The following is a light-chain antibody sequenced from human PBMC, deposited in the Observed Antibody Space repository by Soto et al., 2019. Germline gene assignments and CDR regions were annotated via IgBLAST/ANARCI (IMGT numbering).Light chain of an antibody. CDR1: QSVSSRS. J-gene: IGKJ1*01. V-gene: IGKV3-20*01. CDR2: GAS. CDR3: QQYDSSPRT. Sequence: EIVLTQSPGTLSLSPGERATLSCRASQSVSSRSLAWYQQKPGQAPRLLISGASSRAADIPGRFSGSGSGTDFTLTINRLEPEDFAVYYCQQYDSSPRTVGQGTKVEIK.